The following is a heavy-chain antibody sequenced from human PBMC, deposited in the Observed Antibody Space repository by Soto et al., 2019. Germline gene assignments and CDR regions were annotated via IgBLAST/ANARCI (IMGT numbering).Heavy chain of an antibody. D-gene: IGHD1-26*01. CDR3: ANSLTAVGATSPFDY. CDR2: ISGSGYGT. V-gene: IGHV3-23*01. CDR1: GFTFSNYA. Sequence: GGSLRLSCAASGFTFSNYAMSWVRQAPGKGLEWVSAISGSGYGTYYADSVKGRFTISRDNSKNTLYLQMNSLRAEDTAVYYCANSLTAVGATSPFDYWGQGTLVTVSS. J-gene: IGHJ4*02.